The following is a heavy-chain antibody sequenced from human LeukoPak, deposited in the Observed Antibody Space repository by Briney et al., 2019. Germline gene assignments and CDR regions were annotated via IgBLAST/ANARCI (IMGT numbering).Heavy chain of an antibody. V-gene: IGHV1-69*01. J-gene: IGHJ6*03. CDR1: A. CDR3: ARDRANSYYYYYYMDV. Sequence: AISWVRQAPGQGLEWMGGIIPIFGTANYAQKFQGRVTITADESTSTAYMELSSLRSEDTAVYYCARDRANSYYYYYYMDVWGKGTTVTVSS. D-gene: IGHD1/OR15-1a*01. CDR2: IIPIFGTA.